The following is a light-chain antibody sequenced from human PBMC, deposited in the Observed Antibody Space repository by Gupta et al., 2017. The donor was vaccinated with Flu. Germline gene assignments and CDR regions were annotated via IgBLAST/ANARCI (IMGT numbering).Light chain of an antibody. CDR3: QQSYSTHL. CDR1: QSISSY. Sequence: DIQMTQSPSSLSASVGDRVTITCRASQSISSYLNWYQQKPGKAPKLLIYAASRGKSGVPSRFSGSGYGKDFTLTSSRRQHEDCANYYGQQSYSTHLFGHGTXVDIK. V-gene: IGKV1-39*01. CDR2: AAS. J-gene: IGKJ3*01.